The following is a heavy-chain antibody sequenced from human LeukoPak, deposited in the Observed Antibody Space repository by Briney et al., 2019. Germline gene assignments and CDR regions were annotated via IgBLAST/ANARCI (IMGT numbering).Heavy chain of an antibody. J-gene: IGHJ6*03. CDR2: IIPIFGTA. V-gene: IGHV1-69*13. CDR3: ARDHYDILTGHRDPTLGRYYYYMDV. D-gene: IGHD3-9*01. Sequence: SVKVSCKASGGTFSSYAISWVGQAPGQGLEWMGGIIPIFGTANYAQKFQGRVTITADESTSTAYMELSSLRSEDTAVYYCARDHYDILTGHRDPTLGRYYYYMDVWGKGTTVTISS. CDR1: GGTFSSYA.